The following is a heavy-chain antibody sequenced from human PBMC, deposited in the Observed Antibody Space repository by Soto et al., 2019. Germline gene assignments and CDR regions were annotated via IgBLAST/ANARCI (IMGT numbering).Heavy chain of an antibody. V-gene: IGHV1-69*02. D-gene: IGHD2-15*01. CDR3: ARALLGYCSGGSCYSGPY. Sequence: GASVKVSCKASGGTFSSYTISWVRHAPGQGLEWMGRIIPILGIANYAQKFQGRVTITADKSTSTAYMELSSLRSEDTAVYYCARALLGYCSGGSCYSGPYWGQGTLVTVSS. J-gene: IGHJ4*02. CDR1: GGTFSSYT. CDR2: IIPILGIA.